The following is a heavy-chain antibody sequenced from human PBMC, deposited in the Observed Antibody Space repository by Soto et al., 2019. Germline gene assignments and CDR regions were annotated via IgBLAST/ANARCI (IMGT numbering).Heavy chain of an antibody. D-gene: IGHD3-9*01. CDR1: GYTFTSYG. CDR2: ISAYNGNT. Sequence: QVQLVQSGAEVKKPGASVKVSCKASGYTFTSYGISWVRQAPGQGLEWMGWISAYNGNTNYAQKLQGRVTMTTDTSTSTAYMELRSLRSDDTDVYYCAYIARYFDWPDAFDIWGQGTMVTVSS. V-gene: IGHV1-18*01. CDR3: AYIARYFDWPDAFDI. J-gene: IGHJ3*02.